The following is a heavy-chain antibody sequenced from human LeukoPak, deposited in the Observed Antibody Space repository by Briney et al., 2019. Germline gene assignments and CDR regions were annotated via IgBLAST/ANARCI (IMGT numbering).Heavy chain of an antibody. CDR2: ISGSGGST. CDR3: AKDIRSSSLYDY. J-gene: IGHJ4*02. Sequence: PGGSLRLSCAASGFTFSSYAMSWVRQAPGKGLEWVSAISGSGGSTYYADSVKGRFTISRDNSKDTLYLQMNSLRAEDTAVYYCAKDIRSSSLYDYWGQGTLVTVSS. D-gene: IGHD6-6*01. CDR1: GFTFSSYA. V-gene: IGHV3-23*01.